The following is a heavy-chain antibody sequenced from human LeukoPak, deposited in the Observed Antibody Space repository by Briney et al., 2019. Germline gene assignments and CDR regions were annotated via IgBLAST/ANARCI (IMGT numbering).Heavy chain of an antibody. CDR1: GYTFTIYG. CDR2: ISAYNGNT. CDR3: ARDFLPLVPAAVPIWFDP. J-gene: IGHJ5*02. Sequence: GASVKVSCKASGYTFTIYGISWVRQAPGQGLEWMGWISAYNGNTNYAQKLQGRVTMTTDTSTSTAYMELRSLRSDDTAVYHCARDFLPLVPAAVPIWFDPWGQGTLVTVSS. V-gene: IGHV1-18*01. D-gene: IGHD2-2*01.